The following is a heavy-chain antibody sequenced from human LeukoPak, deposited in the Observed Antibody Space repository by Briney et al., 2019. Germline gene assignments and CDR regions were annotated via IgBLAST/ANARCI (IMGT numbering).Heavy chain of an antibody. V-gene: IGHV3-23*01. Sequence: GGSLRLSCAASGFTFNNYAMTWVRQAPGKGLEWVSTFSGSGDSTHYADSVKGRFTISRDNSKNMLYLQMNSLRVEDTAIYYCVKGCSYTSCYTSDYWGQGTLVTVSS. CDR1: GFTFNNYA. J-gene: IGHJ4*02. D-gene: IGHD2-2*02. CDR3: VKGCSYTSCYTSDY. CDR2: FSGSGDST.